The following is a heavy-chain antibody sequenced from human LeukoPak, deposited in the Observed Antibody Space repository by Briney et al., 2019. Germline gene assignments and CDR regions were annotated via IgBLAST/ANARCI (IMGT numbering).Heavy chain of an antibody. V-gene: IGHV1-46*01. CDR3: ASSGAAAGQRDY. D-gene: IGHD6-13*01. Sequence: ASVKVSCKASGSTFTSYYMHWVRQAPGQGLEWMGIINPSGGSTSYAQKFQGRVTMTRDTSTSTVYMELSSLRSEDTAVYYCASSGAAAGQRDYWGQGTLVTVSS. CDR2: INPSGGST. CDR1: GSTFTSYY. J-gene: IGHJ4*02.